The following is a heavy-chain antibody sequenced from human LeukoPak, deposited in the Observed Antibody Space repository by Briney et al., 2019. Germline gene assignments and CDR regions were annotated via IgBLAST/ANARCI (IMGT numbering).Heavy chain of an antibody. Sequence: SETLSLTCTVSGGSISSYFWNWIRQSPGKGLEWVGYVYYRGSTNYNPSLKSRVAISVDTSKNQFSLELSSVTAADTAVYYCARDMTRAVPIPGTYYYAYAMDVWGQGTTVTVSS. CDR1: GGSISSYF. CDR3: ARDMTRAVPIPGTYYYAYAMDV. V-gene: IGHV4-59*01. CDR2: VYYRGST. D-gene: IGHD6-13*01. J-gene: IGHJ6*02.